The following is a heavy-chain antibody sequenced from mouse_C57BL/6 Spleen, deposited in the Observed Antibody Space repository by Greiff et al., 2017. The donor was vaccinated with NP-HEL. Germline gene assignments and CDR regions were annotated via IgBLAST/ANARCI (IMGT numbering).Heavy chain of an antibody. CDR3: AREKEITTGVDY. J-gene: IGHJ2*01. CDR2: ISYDGSN. CDR1: GYSITSGYY. V-gene: IGHV3-6*01. Sequence: EVQLQESGPGLVKPSQSLSLTCSVTGYSITSGYYWNWIRQFPGNKLEWMGYISYDGSNNYNPSLKNRISITRDTSKNQFFLKLNSVTTEDTATYYCAREKEITTGVDYWGQGTTLTVSS. D-gene: IGHD1-1*01.